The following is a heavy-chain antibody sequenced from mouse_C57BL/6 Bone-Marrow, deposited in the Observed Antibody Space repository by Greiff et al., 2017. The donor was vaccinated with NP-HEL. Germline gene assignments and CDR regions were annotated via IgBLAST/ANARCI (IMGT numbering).Heavy chain of an antibody. CDR3: AKNGFYYYGSSRYYFDY. CDR2: IWRGGST. D-gene: IGHD1-1*01. Sequence: VQLQQSGPGLVQPSQSLSITCTVSGFSLTSYGVHWVRQSPGKGLEWLGVIWRGGSTDYNAAFMSRLSITKDNSKGQVFFKMNSLQADDTAIYYCAKNGFYYYGSSRYYFDYWGQGTTLTVSS. J-gene: IGHJ2*01. V-gene: IGHV2-5*01. CDR1: GFSLTSYG.